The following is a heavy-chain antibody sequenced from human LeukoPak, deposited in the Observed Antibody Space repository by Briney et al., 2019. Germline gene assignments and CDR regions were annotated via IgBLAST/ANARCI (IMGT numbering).Heavy chain of an antibody. J-gene: IGHJ4*02. Sequence: SETLSLTCTVSGYSISSNYNWAWIRQPPGKGLEWIGTFNPSGNTYHNPSLKSRITISVDTSKNQFSLKMSSVTAADTATYYCARGVVAATGYDYWGQGTLVTVSS. CDR3: ARGVVAATGYDY. CDR1: GYSISSNYN. V-gene: IGHV4-38-2*02. CDR2: FNPSGNT. D-gene: IGHD2-15*01.